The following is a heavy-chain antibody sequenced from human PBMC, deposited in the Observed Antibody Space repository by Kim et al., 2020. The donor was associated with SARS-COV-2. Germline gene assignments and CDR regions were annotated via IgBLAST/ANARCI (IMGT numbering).Heavy chain of an antibody. D-gene: IGHD2-15*01. CDR1: GYTFTSYA. V-gene: IGHV7-4-1*02. CDR2: IDTNTGNP. J-gene: IGHJ6*03. Sequence: ASVKVSCKASGYTFTSYAMNWVRQAPGQGLEWMGWIDTNTGNPTYAQGFTGRFVFSLDTSVSTAYLQISSLKAEDTAVYYCARDGGLLPPAYYYCYMDVWGKGTTVTVSS. CDR3: ARDGGLLPPAYYYCYMDV.